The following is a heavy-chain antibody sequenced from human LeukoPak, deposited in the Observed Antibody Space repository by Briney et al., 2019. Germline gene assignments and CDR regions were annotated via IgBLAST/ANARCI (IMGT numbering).Heavy chain of an antibody. CDR2: INHSGST. CDR3: ARGYGGIYYYYMGV. Sequence: PGGSLRLSCAASGFTFSTYTMNWIRQPPGKGLEWIGEINHSGSTNYNPSLKSRVTISVDTSKNQFSLKLSSVTAADTAVYYCARGYGGIYYYYMGVWGKGTTVTVSS. V-gene: IGHV4-34*01. J-gene: IGHJ6*03. CDR1: GFTFSTYT. D-gene: IGHD3-16*01.